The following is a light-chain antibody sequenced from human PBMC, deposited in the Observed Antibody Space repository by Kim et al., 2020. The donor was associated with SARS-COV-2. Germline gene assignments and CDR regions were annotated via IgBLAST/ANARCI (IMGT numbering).Light chain of an antibody. CDR3: NSRGSNDNVL. J-gene: IGLJ2*01. V-gene: IGLV3-19*01. CDR2: GKN. Sequence: SSELTQDPAVSVALGQTVRITCQGDSLRSYYATWYQQKPGQALIVVIYGKNNRPSGIPDRFSGSSSGDTASLTITGTQAGDEADYYCNSRGSNDNVLFGG. CDR1: SLRSYY.